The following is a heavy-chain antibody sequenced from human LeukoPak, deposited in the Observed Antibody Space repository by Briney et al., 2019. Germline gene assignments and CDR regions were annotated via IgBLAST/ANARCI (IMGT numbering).Heavy chain of an antibody. J-gene: IGHJ4*02. CDR1: GFTFTSSA. Sequence: SVKVSCKASGFTFTSSAMQWVRQARGQRLEWIGWIVVGSGNTNYAQKFQERVTITRDMSTGTAYMELSSLRSEDTAVYYCAADLVKVYSSGWYSAITPLANWGQGTLVTVSS. CDR3: AADLVKVYSSGWYSAITPLAN. CDR2: IVVGSGNT. D-gene: IGHD6-19*01. V-gene: IGHV1-58*02.